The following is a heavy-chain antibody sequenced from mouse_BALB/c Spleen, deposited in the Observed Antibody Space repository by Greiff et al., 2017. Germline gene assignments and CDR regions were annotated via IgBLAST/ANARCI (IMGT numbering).Heavy chain of an antibody. V-gene: IGHV1-5*01. D-gene: IGHD2-14*01. Sequence: EVQLQQSGTVLARPGASVKMSCKASGYTFTSYWMHWVKQRPGQGLEWIGAIYPGNSDTSYNQKFKGKAKLTAVTSTSTAYMELSSLTNEDSAVYYCTRWGYDAEYAMDYWGQGTSVTVSS. CDR2: IYPGNSDT. J-gene: IGHJ4*01. CDR1: GYTFTSYW. CDR3: TRWGYDAEYAMDY.